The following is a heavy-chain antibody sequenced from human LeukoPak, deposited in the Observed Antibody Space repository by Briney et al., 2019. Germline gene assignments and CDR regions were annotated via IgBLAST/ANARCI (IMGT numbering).Heavy chain of an antibody. CDR3: ARGPWQQWYGAFDI. Sequence: ASVKVSCKASGYTFTSYAMNWVRQAPGQGLEWMGWINTNTGNPTHAQGFTGRFVFSLDTSVSTAYLQISSLKAEDTAVYYCARGPWQQWYGAFDIWGQGTMVTVSS. V-gene: IGHV7-4-1*02. J-gene: IGHJ3*02. CDR1: GYTFTSYA. D-gene: IGHD6-19*01. CDR2: INTNTGNP.